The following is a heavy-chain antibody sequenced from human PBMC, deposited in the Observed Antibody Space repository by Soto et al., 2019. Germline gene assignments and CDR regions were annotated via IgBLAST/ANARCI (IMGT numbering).Heavy chain of an antibody. CDR3: ARDFDYGDYAAYYYYMDV. D-gene: IGHD4-17*01. CDR2: IYSGGST. CDR1: GFTV. J-gene: IGHJ6*03. V-gene: IGHV3-66*01. Sequence: GGSLRLSCAASGFTVSSGKGLEWVSVIYSGGSTYYADSVKGRFTISRDNSKNTLYLQMNSLRAEDTAVYYCARDFDYGDYAAYYYYMDVWGKGTTVTVSS.